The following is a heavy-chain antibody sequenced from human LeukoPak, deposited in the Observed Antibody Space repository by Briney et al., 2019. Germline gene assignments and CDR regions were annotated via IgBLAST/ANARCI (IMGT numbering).Heavy chain of an antibody. CDR3: ARERVAVVFFDY. V-gene: IGHV3-48*03. Sequence: GGSLRLSCAASGFTFSSYEMNWVRQAPGKGLEWVSYISNRGRTIYYADSVKGRFTISRDNAKNSLYLQMNSLRAEDTAVYYCARERVAVVFFDYWRQGTLVTVSS. CDR2: ISNRGRTI. D-gene: IGHD6-19*01. J-gene: IGHJ4*02. CDR1: GFTFSSYE.